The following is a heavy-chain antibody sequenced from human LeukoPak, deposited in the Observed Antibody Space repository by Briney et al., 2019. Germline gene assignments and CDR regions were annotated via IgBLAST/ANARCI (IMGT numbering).Heavy chain of an antibody. D-gene: IGHD2-21*02. CDR3: AGSYGDYEP. CDR1: GFGFSIYY. Sequence: GASVKVSCKASGFGFSIYYMHWVRQAPGEGLEWMGMINPNDGRTIYAQKFQGRVTMTRDTSTSTVYMELSSLRSEDTAVYYWAGSYGDYEPWGQGTLVTVSS. V-gene: IGHV1-46*01. J-gene: IGHJ5*02. CDR2: INPNDGRT.